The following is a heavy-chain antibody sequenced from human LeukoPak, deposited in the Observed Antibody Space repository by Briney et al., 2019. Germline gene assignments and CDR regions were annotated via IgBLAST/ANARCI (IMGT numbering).Heavy chain of an antibody. D-gene: IGHD4-17*01. J-gene: IGHJ3*02. CDR1: AVSFSSHY. V-gene: IGHV4-59*11. Sequence: PSAALSLLCAVSAVSFSSHYWTWIRQSPGKGLEGIGYISYIGSTNYNPSLKSRVTCSIDTSKNQLSLKLRSVTAADTAVYYCARDLVTVTKGFDIWGQGTMVSVSS. CDR2: ISYIGST. CDR3: ARDLVTVTKGFDI.